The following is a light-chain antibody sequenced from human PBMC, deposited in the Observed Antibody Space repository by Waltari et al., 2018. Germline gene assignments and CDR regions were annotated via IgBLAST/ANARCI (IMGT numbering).Light chain of an antibody. CDR2: GAS. V-gene: IGKV3-15*01. J-gene: IGKJ2*02. CDR1: QSVSSD. CDR3: QQYNNWPGT. Sequence: EIVMTQSPATLSVSPGERATLSCRASQSVSSDLAWYQQKHGQAPRLLIYGASTRATGIPTRFSGSGSGTEFTLTIRSRQSEDFAVYYCQQYNNWPGTFGQGTKLEIK.